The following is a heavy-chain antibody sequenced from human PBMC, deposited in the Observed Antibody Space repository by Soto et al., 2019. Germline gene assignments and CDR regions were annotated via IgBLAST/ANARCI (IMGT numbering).Heavy chain of an antibody. CDR3: ARGLGRFLEWLLSQGWFDP. CDR2: IYYSGST. Sequence: SETLSLTCTVSGGSISSGDYYWSWIRQPPGKGLEWIGYIYYSGSTYYNPSLKSRVTISVDTTKNQFSLKLRSVTAADTAVYYCARGLGRFLEWLLSQGWFDPWGQGTLVTVSS. J-gene: IGHJ5*02. CDR1: GGSISSGDYY. V-gene: IGHV4-30-4*01. D-gene: IGHD3-3*01.